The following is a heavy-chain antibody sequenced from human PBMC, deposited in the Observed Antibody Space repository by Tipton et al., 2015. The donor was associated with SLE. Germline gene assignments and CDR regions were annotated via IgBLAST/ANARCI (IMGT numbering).Heavy chain of an antibody. D-gene: IGHD1-26*01. Sequence: GLVKPSETLSLTCTVSGGSISSHYWSWIRQPPGKGLEWIGYMDGSGNTNYNPSLKSRVAISGDTSKNQFSLKLSSVTAADTAVYYCARDGWIVGAHGAFDIWGQGTMVTVSS. CDR2: MDGSGNT. J-gene: IGHJ3*02. CDR3: ARDGWIVGAHGAFDI. V-gene: IGHV4-59*11. CDR1: GGSISSHY.